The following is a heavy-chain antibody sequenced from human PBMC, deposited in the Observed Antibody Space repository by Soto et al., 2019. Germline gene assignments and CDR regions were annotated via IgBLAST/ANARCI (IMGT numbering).Heavy chain of an antibody. CDR1: GYIFTGYG. CDR2: ISPYNGHT. Sequence: QAQVVQSGDEVKKPGASVKVSCKASGYIFTGYGISWVRQAPGQGLEWMGWISPYNGHTEFAQRLQGRLTLTTDTSTTTTFMELSNLRSDDTAVYSCARGGSGYHTGRGFAGTMDVWGQGTTVTVSS. D-gene: IGHD3-22*01. CDR3: ARGGSGYHTGRGFAGTMDV. V-gene: IGHV1-18*04. J-gene: IGHJ6*02.